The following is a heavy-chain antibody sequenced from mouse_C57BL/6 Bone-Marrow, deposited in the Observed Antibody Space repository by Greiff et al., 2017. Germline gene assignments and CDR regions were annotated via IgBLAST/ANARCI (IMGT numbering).Heavy chain of an antibody. CDR1: GYTFTSYW. Sequence: QVQLQQPGAELVKPGASVKMSCKASGYTFTSYWITWVKQRPGHGLEWIGDIYPTSGRTNYNEKFKSKAILTVDNSSNTAYMQLSSLTSEYSAVFYCARSGPLGRSFDYWCQGTTLTVSS. CDR2: IYPTSGRT. CDR3: ARSGPLGRSFDY. D-gene: IGHD4-1*01. V-gene: IGHV1-55*01. J-gene: IGHJ2*01.